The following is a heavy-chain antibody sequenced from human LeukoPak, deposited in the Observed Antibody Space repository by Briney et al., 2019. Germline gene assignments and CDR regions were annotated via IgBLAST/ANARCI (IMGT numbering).Heavy chain of an antibody. V-gene: IGHV3-30*02. Sequence: PGGSLRLSCAASGFTFSSYGMHWVRQAPGKGLEWVAFIRYDGSNKYYADYVKGRFTISRDNSKNTLYLQMNSLRAEDTAVYYCAKENEDYSNYGPILTSYNWFDPWGQGTLVTVSS. CDR2: IRYDGSNK. CDR1: GFTFSSYG. D-gene: IGHD4-11*01. CDR3: AKENEDYSNYGPILTSYNWFDP. J-gene: IGHJ5*02.